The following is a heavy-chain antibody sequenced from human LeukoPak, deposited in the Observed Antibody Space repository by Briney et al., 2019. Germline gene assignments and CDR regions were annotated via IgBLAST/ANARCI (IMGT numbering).Heavy chain of an antibody. Sequence: PGGSLRLSCAASGFGFSSYELNWVRQAPGKGLEWVSYMSSSGGTIYYADSVKGRFTISRDNGRSSLFLQMNSLRAEDTAVYYCARGMTGSYFGHFDYWGQGTLVTVSS. V-gene: IGHV3-48*03. CDR3: ARGMTGSYFGHFDY. CDR2: MSSSGGTI. CDR1: GFGFSSYE. D-gene: IGHD1-26*01. J-gene: IGHJ4*02.